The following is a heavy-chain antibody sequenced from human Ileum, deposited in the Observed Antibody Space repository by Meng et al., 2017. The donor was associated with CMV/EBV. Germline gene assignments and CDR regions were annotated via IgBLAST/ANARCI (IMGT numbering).Heavy chain of an antibody. V-gene: IGHV1-2*02. CDR2: INPNTGGT. D-gene: IGHD6-6*01. Sequence: ASVKVSCKASGYTDYYMHWVRQAPGQGLEWMGWINPNTGGTTYEQKFQGRVTMTSDTSISTAYMELSRLTSDNTAVYCCARRSGSSSGPFDYWGQGTLVTVSS. J-gene: IGHJ4*02. CDR3: ARRSGSSSGPFDY. CDR1: GYTDYY.